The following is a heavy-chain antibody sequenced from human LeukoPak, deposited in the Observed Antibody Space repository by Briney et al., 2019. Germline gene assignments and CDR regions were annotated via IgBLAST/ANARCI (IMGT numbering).Heavy chain of an antibody. D-gene: IGHD3-3*01. CDR1: GFPVSSNY. CDR2: IYSDGST. V-gene: IGHV3-66*01. Sequence: PGGSLRLSCAASGFPVSSNYLSWVRQSPGKGLEWISVIYSDGSTYYTDSLRGRFTISRDSSKNSVYLQMNSLRAEDTAVYYCAREGGRSSSYQFDLWGQGTLVTVSS. CDR3: AREGGRSSSYQFDL. J-gene: IGHJ4*02.